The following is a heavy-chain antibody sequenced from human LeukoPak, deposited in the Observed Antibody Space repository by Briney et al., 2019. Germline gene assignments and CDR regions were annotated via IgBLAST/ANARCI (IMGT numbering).Heavy chain of an antibody. J-gene: IGHJ4*02. D-gene: IGHD2-15*01. CDR3: VRSSTYHLFDD. CDR1: GGSISSYY. V-gene: IGHV4-59*08. CDR2: MYYSGST. Sequence: SETLSLTCTVSGGSISSYYCSWIRQPPGKGLEWIGYMYYSGSTNYNPSLKSRVTISVDTSKNQFSLKLSSVTAADTAMYYCVRSSTYHLFDDWGQGTLVTVSS.